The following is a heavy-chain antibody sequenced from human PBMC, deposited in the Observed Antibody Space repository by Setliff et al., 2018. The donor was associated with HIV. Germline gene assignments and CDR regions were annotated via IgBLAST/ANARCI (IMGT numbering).Heavy chain of an antibody. J-gene: IGHJ4*02. D-gene: IGHD6-13*01. CDR2: IWYDGSNR. Sequence: SLRLSCAASGFIFSSSDMHWVRQTPGKGLEWVAVIWYDGSNRYYADSVKGRFTISRDNSKKMLFLQMNSLRAEDTAVYYCAKDLDSSSWTFDYWGQGTQVTVSS. CDR3: AKDLDSSSWTFDY. V-gene: IGHV3-33*06. CDR1: GFIFSSSD.